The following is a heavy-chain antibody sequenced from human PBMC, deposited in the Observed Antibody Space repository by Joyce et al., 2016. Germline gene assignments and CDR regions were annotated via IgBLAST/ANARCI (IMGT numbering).Heavy chain of an antibody. CDR2: IYNSGSI. V-gene: IGHV4-30-4*01. J-gene: IGHJ5*02. CDR1: GGAISSGDYY. D-gene: IGHD3-16*02. Sequence: QVQLQESGPGQVEPSQTLSLTCTVSGGAISSGDYYWNWIRQSPGKGLEWIGYIYNSGSIYYRPSLESRITMSIDTSKNQFSLKLHSVTAADSAVYYCARLKSSSFNCLDAWGQGTLVTVS. CDR3: ARLKSSSFNCLDA.